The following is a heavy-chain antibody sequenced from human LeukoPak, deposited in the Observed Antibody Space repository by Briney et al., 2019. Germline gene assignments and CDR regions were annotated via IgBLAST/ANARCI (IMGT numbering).Heavy chain of an antibody. V-gene: IGHV4-4*09. J-gene: IGHJ4*02. CDR1: GGSFSGYY. D-gene: IGHD5-18*01. Sequence: SETLSLTCAVYGGSFSGYYWSWIRQPPGKGLEWIGYIYTSGSTNYNPSLKSRVTISVDTSKNQFSLKLSSVTAEDTAVYYCARHGRSGYSIDWPALDYWGQGSLVTVSS. CDR3: ARHGRSGYSIDWPALDY. CDR2: IYTSGST.